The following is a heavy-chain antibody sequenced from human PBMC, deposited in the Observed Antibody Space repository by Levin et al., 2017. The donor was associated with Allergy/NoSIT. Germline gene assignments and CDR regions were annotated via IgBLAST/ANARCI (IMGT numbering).Heavy chain of an antibody. Sequence: SQTLSLTCAVYGGSFSGSYWSWIRQPPGKGLEWIGEINHSGSTNYNPSLKSRVTISVDTSKNQFSLKLSSVTAADTAVYYCARGWALLRWSLVDYWGQGTLVTVSS. CDR3: ARGWALLRWSLVDY. V-gene: IGHV4-34*01. CDR1: GGSFSGSY. D-gene: IGHD4-23*01. J-gene: IGHJ4*02. CDR2: INHSGST.